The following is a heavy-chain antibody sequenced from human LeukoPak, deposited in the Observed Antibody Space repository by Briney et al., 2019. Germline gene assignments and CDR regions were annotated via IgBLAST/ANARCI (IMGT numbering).Heavy chain of an antibody. V-gene: IGHV4-59*08. D-gene: IGHD6-19*01. Sequence: SETLSLTCTVPGGSITGHYWNWIRQPPGMSLEWIGYTSYSRTTIYNSYFKGRATMSIDTSKNQLHLNLTSVTATDTAVYYCAKLGHSDGWYLGACDIWGQGTTVIVSS. J-gene: IGHJ3*02. CDR3: AKLGHSDGWYLGACDI. CDR2: TSYSRTT. CDR1: GGSITGHY.